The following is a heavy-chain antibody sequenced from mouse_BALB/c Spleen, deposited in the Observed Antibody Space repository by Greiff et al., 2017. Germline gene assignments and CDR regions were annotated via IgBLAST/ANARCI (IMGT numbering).Heavy chain of an antibody. CDR3: ARHEPTNAMDY. V-gene: IGHV5-6*01. CDR1: GFTFSSYG. J-gene: IGHJ4*01. Sequence: EVQGVESGGDLVKPGGSLKLSCAASGFTFSSYGMSWVRQTPDKRLEWVATISSGGSYTYYPDSVKGRFTISRDNAKNTLYLQMSSLKSEDTAMYYCARHEPTNAMDYWGQGTSVTVSS. CDR2: ISSGGSYT. D-gene: IGHD6-5*01.